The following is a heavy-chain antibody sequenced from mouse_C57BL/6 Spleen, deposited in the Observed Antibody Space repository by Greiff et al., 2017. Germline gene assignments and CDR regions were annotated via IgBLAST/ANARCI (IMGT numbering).Heavy chain of an antibody. V-gene: IGHV5-6*02. CDR3: ARRPAY. CDR2: ISSGGSYT. CDR1: GFTFSSYG. J-gene: IGHJ3*01. Sequence: EVMLVESGGDLVKPGGSLKLSCAASGFTFSSYGMSWVRQTPDKRLEWVATISSGGSYTYYPDSVKGRFTISRDNAKNTLYLQMSSLKSEDTAMYYCARRPAYWGQGTLVTVSA.